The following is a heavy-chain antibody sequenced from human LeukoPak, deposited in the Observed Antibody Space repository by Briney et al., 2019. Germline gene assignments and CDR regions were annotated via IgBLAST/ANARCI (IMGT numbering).Heavy chain of an antibody. V-gene: IGHV3-30*18. D-gene: IGHD6-19*01. J-gene: IGHJ4*02. Sequence: PGGSLRLSCAAPGFFTSYGMHWVRQAPGKGLEWVAVISYEGSNKYYADSVKGRFTISRDNSKNTLYLQMNSLRAEDTAVYYCAKASDSGWYGPPFDYWGRGTLVTVSS. CDR1: GFFTSYG. CDR3: AKASDSGWYGPPFDY. CDR2: ISYEGSNK.